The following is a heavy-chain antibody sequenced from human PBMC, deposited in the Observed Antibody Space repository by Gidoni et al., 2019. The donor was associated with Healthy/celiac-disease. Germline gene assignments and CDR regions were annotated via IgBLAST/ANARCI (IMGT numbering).Heavy chain of an antibody. CDR1: GFTFSSYA. D-gene: IGHD6-6*01. CDR3: VGSADSSSSPYYYYGMDV. CDR2: ISSNGGST. J-gene: IGHJ6*02. V-gene: IGHV3-64D*06. Sequence: EVQLVESGGGLVQPGGSLRLSCSASGFTFSSYAMHWVRQAPGKGLEYVSAISSNGGSTYYADSVKGRFTISRDNSKNTLYLRMSSLRAEDTAVYYCVGSADSSSSPYYYYGMDVWGQGTTVTVSS.